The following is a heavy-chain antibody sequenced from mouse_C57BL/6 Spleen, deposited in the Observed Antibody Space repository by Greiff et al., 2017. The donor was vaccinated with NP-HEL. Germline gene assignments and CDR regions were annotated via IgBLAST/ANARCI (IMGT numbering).Heavy chain of an antibody. CDR2: IDPEDGET. J-gene: IGHJ4*01. CDR1: GFNIKDYY. D-gene: IGHD1-1*01. Sequence: VHVKQSGAELVKPGASVKLSCTASGFNIKDYYMHWVKQRTEQGLEWIGRIDPEDGETKYAPKFQGKATITADTSSNTAYLQLSSLTSEDTAVYYCASQLYDASSSYAMDYWGQGTSVTVSS. CDR3: ASQLYDASSSYAMDY. V-gene: IGHV14-2*01.